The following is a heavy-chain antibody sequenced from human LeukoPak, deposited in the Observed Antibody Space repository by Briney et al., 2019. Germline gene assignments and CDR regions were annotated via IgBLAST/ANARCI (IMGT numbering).Heavy chain of an antibody. V-gene: IGHV4-59*08. D-gene: IGHD3-22*01. CDR2: IRYSGSA. J-gene: IGHJ4*02. CDR3: ARLVYDSRGYYFDY. Sequence: SETLSLTCSVSGGXIRTYYWSWIRQPPGQGLEWVGYIRYSGSANYNPSLRSRVTISIDTSKNQFSLKLSSVTAADTAVYHCARLVYDSRGYYFDYWGQGTLVTVSS. CDR1: GGXIRTYY.